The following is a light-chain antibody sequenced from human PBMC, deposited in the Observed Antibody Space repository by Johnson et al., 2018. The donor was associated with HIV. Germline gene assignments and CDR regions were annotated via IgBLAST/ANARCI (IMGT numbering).Light chain of an antibody. CDR1: TSNIGNNY. V-gene: IGLV1-51*01. Sequence: QSVLTQPPSVSAAPGQKVTISCSGSTSNIGNNYVSWYQQFPGTAPKLLIYDNNKRPSGIPDRFSGSKSGTSATLGITGLQTGDEADYYCGTWDSSLSANVFGTVTKVTFL. J-gene: IGLJ1*01. CDR2: DNN. CDR3: GTWDSSLSANV.